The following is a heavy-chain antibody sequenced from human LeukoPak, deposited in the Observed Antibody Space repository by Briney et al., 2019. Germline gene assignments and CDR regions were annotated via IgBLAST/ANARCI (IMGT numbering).Heavy chain of an antibody. D-gene: IGHD3/OR15-3a*01. V-gene: IGHV4-59*03. CDR1: DGSIRTYY. Sequence: PSEALSLTCSVSDGSIRTYYWSWIRQSPGQGLEWIGNIYYRGDINYNPSLKSRVIISIDTSKNQFSLKVTSLTAADTAVYYCATNKDWAEADWGQGTLVIVSS. J-gene: IGHJ4*02. CDR3: ATNKDWAEAD. CDR2: IYYRGDI.